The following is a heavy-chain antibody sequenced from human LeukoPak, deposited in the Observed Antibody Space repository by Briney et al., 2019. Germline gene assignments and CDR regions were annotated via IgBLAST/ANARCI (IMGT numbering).Heavy chain of an antibody. J-gene: IGHJ4*02. CDR3: ARDNYDSSTPYYFDY. CDR2: ISSSGTTI. D-gene: IGHD3-22*01. CDR1: GFTFTDYE. Sequence: GGSLRLSCAASGFTFTDYEMTWVRQAPGKGLEWVSYISSSGTTIYYADSVKGRFTISRDNAKNSLYLQMNSLRAEDTAVYYCARDNYDSSTPYYFDYWGQGTLVTVSS. V-gene: IGHV3-48*03.